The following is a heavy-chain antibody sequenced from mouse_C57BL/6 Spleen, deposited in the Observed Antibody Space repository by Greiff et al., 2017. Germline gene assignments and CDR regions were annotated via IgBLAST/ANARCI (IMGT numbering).Heavy chain of an antibody. CDR3: ARNSDYGNYDYAMDY. J-gene: IGHJ4*01. D-gene: IGHD2-1*01. CDR1: GFSLTSYA. Sequence: QVQLKESGPGLVAPSQSLSITCTVSGFSLTSYAISWVRQPPGKGLEWLGVIWTGGGTNYNSAIKSRLSISKDNSKSQVFLKMNSLQTDDTARYYCARNSDYGNYDYAMDYWGQGTSVTVSS. CDR2: IWTGGGT. V-gene: IGHV2-9-1*01.